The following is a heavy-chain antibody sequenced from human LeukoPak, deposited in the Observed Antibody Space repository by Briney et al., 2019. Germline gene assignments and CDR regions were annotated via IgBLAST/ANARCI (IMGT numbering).Heavy chain of an antibody. D-gene: IGHD4-11*01. V-gene: IGHV4-30-4*01. J-gene: IGHJ6*02. CDR2: IYYSGST. CDR3: ARDDYNNYYYGMDV. CDR1: GGSISSGDYY. Sequence: SQTLSLTCTVSGGSISSGDYYWSWIRQPPGKGLEWIGYIYYSGSTYYNPSLKSRVTISVDTSKNQFSLKPSSVTAADTAVYYCARDDYNNYYYGMDVWGQGTTVTVSS.